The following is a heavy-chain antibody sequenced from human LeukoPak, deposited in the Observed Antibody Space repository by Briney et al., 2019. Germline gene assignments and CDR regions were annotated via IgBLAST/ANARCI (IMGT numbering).Heavy chain of an antibody. D-gene: IGHD4-17*01. CDR1: GFTFSSYE. CDR3: ARGDYGDYVLVY. CDR2: ISSSGSTI. J-gene: IGHJ4*02. Sequence: GGSLRLSCAASGFTFSSYEMNWVRQAPGKGLEWVSYISSSGSTICYADSVKGRFTISRDNAKNSLYLQMNSLRAEDTAVYYCARGDYGDYVLVYWGQGTLVTVSS. V-gene: IGHV3-48*03.